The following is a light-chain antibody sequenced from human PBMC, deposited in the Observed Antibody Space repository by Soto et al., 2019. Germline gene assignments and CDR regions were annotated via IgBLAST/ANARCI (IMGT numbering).Light chain of an antibody. CDR1: GSDVGGYNH. Sequence: QSALTQPASVSGSPGQSITLSCTGTGSDVGGYNHVSWYQQHPGKAPKLMIYDVSNRPSGVSNRFSGSKSGNTASLTISGLRAEDEADYYCSSYTSSSTYVFGTGTKVTVL. CDR3: SSYTSSSTYV. V-gene: IGLV2-14*01. J-gene: IGLJ1*01. CDR2: DVS.